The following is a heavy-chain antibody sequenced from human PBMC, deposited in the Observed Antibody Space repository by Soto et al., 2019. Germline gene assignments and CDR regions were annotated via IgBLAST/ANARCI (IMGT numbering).Heavy chain of an antibody. V-gene: IGHV4-59*01. CDR1: GGSISSYY. J-gene: IGHJ5*01. Sequence: SETLSLTCTVSGGSISSYYCTWIRQPPGKGMEWIGYIYYSGSTNCNPPLKSRVTISVDTSKNQFSLKLSSVTAADTAVYYCARVNGPNRPFDSWGQGTLVTVSS. CDR2: IYYSGST. CDR3: ARVNGPNRPFDS.